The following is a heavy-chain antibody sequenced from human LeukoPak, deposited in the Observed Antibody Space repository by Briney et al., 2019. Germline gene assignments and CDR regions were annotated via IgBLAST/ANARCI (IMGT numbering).Heavy chain of an antibody. Sequence: ASVKVSCKASGCTFTSYFMHWVRQAPGQGLDWMGIINPSGGSTSYAQKFQGRVTMTRDTSTSTVYMELSSLRSEDTAVYYCARDSADYGDYDYWGQGTLVTVSS. D-gene: IGHD4-17*01. CDR2: INPSGGST. CDR1: GCTFTSYF. CDR3: ARDSADYGDYDY. J-gene: IGHJ4*02. V-gene: IGHV1-46*01.